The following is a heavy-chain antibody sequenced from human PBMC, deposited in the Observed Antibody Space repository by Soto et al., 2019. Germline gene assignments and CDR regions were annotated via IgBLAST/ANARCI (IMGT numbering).Heavy chain of an antibody. D-gene: IGHD3-22*01. V-gene: IGHV3-30-3*01. CDR3: ARDYDPMIVVVNQFDY. CDR2: ISYDGSNK. J-gene: IGHJ4*02. CDR1: GFTFSSYA. Sequence: ESVGGVVQPGRSLRLSCAASGFTFSSYAMHWVRQAPGKGLEWVAVISYDGSNKYYADSVKGRFTISRDNSKNTLYLQMNSLRAEDTAVYYCARDYDPMIVVVNQFDYWGQGTLVTVSS.